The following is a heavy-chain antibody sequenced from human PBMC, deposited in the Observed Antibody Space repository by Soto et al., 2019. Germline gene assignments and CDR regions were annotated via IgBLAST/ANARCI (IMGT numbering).Heavy chain of an antibody. CDR3: ARVGNWNDWYAFDI. CDR1: GYTFTGYY. J-gene: IGHJ3*02. D-gene: IGHD1-1*01. Sequence: ASVKVSCKASGYTFTGYYMHWVRQAPGQGLEWMGWINPNSGGTNYAQKFQGWVTMTRDTSISTAYMELSRLRSDDTAVYYCARVGNWNDWYAFDIWGQGTMVTVSS. V-gene: IGHV1-2*04. CDR2: INPNSGGT.